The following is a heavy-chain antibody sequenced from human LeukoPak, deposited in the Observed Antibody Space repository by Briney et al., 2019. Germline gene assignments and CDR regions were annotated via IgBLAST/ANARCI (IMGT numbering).Heavy chain of an antibody. D-gene: IGHD2-21*02. CDR1: GFTFSSYA. Sequence: PGGSLRLSCSASGFTFSSYAMSWVRQAPGKGLEWLGRIKNKDNSYTTEYAASVKGRFTISRDDSKNSLYLQMNSLKSEDTAVYYCASLIGDIWGQGTLVTVSS. CDR2: IKNKDNSYTT. CDR3: ASLIGDI. J-gene: IGHJ4*02. V-gene: IGHV3-72*01.